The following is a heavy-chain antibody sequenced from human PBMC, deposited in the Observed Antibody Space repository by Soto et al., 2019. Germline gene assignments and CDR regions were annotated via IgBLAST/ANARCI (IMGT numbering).Heavy chain of an antibody. D-gene: IGHD2-21*01. CDR1: GYRFTTYY. Sequence: VKVSCKTPGYRFTTYYIHWVRQAPGHGLEWMAIINPTGGSTNYAQKFRGRITLTMDTSTSTVYMELSSLRSEDTAVYYCARDLAAGDLWGQGTLVTVSS. V-gene: IGHV1-46*01. CDR3: ARDLAAGDL. CDR2: INPTGGST. J-gene: IGHJ4*02.